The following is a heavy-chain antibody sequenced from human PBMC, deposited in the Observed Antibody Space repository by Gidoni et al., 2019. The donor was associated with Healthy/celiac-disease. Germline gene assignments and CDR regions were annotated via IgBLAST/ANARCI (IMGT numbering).Heavy chain of an antibody. CDR2: INPNSGGT. J-gene: IGHJ4*02. V-gene: IGHV1-2*02. CDR1: GYTFTGYS. D-gene: IGHD3-9*01. Sequence: QVHLVQSGAEVKKPGASVKVSCTASGYTFTGYSLHWVRQAPGQGREWMGWINPNSGGTNYAQKFQGRVTMTRDTSISTAYMELSRLRSDDTAVYYCARSYFDWLLYGHVEMATGFTPPHFDYWGQGTLVTVSS. CDR3: ARSYFDWLLYGHVEMATGFTPPHFDY.